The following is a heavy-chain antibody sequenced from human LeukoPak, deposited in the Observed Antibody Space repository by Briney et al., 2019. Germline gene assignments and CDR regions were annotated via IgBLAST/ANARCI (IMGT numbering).Heavy chain of an antibody. D-gene: IGHD1-26*01. Sequence: SGTLSLTCAVSGASISSNNWWWSWVRQPPGKGLEWIGEIYHSGSTNYNPSLKSRVTMSVDKSKNQFSLKLSSVTAADTAVYYCARDRDSGSYSRDYWGQGTLVTVSS. J-gene: IGHJ4*02. CDR3: ARDRDSGSYSRDY. CDR2: IYHSGST. V-gene: IGHV4-4*02. CDR1: GASISSNNW.